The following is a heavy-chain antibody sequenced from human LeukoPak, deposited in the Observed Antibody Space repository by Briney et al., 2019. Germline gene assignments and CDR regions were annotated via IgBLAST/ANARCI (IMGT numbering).Heavy chain of an antibody. CDR3: ASSMGPGYYFDY. CDR1: GGSFSGYY. J-gene: IGHJ4*02. Sequence: PSETLSLTCAVYGGSFSGYYWSWIRQPPGKGLEWIGEINHSGSTNYNPSLTSRVTISVDTSKNQFSLKLSSVTAADTAVYYCASSMGPGYYFDYWGQGTLVTVSS. D-gene: IGHD2/OR15-2a*01. CDR2: INHSGST. V-gene: IGHV4-34*01.